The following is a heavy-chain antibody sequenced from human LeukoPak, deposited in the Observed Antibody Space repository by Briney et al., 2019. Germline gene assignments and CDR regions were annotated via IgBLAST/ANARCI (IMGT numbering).Heavy chain of an antibody. D-gene: IGHD2-21*02. Sequence: GGSLRLSCAASGFTFSNYFMHWVRQAPCKGLEWVADSASDGSHTFYVESVKGRFTISRDNSKNTLYLQMNSLGHEDTAVYFCARERQDTVIHSGAFDIWGQGTMVTVSS. J-gene: IGHJ3*02. CDR1: GFTFSNYF. CDR3: ARERQDTVIHSGAFDI. V-gene: IGHV3-30-3*01. CDR2: SASDGSHT.